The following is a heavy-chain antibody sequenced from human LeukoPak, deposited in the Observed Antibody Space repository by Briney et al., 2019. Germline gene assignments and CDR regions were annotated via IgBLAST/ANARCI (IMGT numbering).Heavy chain of an antibody. CDR3: AAYDSSGSPYRY. CDR2: IYSGGST. J-gene: IGHJ4*02. V-gene: IGHV3-66*01. CDR1: GFTFGDYA. D-gene: IGHD3-22*01. Sequence: GGSLRLSCTASGFTFGDYAMSWFRQAPGKGLEWVSVIYSGGSTYYADSVKGRFTISRDNSKNTLYLQMNSLRAEDTAVYYCAAYDSSGSPYRYWGQGTLVTVSS.